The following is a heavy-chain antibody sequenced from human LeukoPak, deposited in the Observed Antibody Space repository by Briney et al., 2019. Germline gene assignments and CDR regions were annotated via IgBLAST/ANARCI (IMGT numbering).Heavy chain of an antibody. CDR2: IYYSGST. V-gene: IGHV4-39*01. CDR1: GGSISSSSYY. CDR3: ARLRPHCSGGSCYYYYGMDV. Sequence: SETLSLTCTVSGGSISSSSYYWGWIRQPPGKGLEWIGSIYYSGSTYYNPSLKSRVTISVDTSKNQFSLRLSSVTAADTAVYYCARLRPHCSGGSCYYYYGMDVWGQGTTVTVSS. D-gene: IGHD2-15*01. J-gene: IGHJ6*02.